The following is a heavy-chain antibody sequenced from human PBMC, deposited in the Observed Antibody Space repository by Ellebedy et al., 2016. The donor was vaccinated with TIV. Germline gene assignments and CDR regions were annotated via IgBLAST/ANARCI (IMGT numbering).Heavy chain of an antibody. Sequence: ASVKVSCKASGGTFSSYAISWVRQAPGQGLEWMGGIIPIFGTANYAQKFQGRVTITADESTGTAYMELSSLRSEDTAVYYCASDVGGYSSSWSDYWGQGTLVTVSS. J-gene: IGHJ4*02. CDR3: ASDVGGYSSSWSDY. D-gene: IGHD6-13*01. CDR1: GGTFSSYA. V-gene: IGHV1-69*13. CDR2: IIPIFGTA.